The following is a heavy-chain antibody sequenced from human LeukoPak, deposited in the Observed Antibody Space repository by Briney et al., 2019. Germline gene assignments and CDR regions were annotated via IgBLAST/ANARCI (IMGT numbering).Heavy chain of an antibody. V-gene: IGHV1-69*04. CDR2: IIPIFGIA. CDR3: ARDMNVRGYSYGPFDY. J-gene: IGHJ4*02. D-gene: IGHD5-18*01. Sequence: SVKVSCKASGGTFSSYAISWVRQAPGQGLEWMGRIIPIFGIANYAQKFQGRVTITAGKSTSTAYMELSSLRSEDTAVYYCARDMNVRGYSYGPFDYWGQGTLVTVSS. CDR1: GGTFSSYA.